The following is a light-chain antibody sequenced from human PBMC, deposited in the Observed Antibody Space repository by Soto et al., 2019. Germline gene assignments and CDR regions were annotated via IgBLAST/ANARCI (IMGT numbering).Light chain of an antibody. V-gene: IGKV1-5*01. CDR3: QQDISYPYT. J-gene: IGKJ2*01. CDR1: QTTNTW. Sequence: GDRVTITFRASQTTNTWLAWYQQKPGTAPKLLIYDASSLEGGVPSRFSASGSGTEFTLTISSLQPDDLAQSYCQQDISYPYTFGHGTKVEIK. CDR2: DAS.